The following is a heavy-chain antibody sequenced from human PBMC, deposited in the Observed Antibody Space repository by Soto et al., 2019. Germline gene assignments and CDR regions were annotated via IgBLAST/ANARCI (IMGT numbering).Heavy chain of an antibody. CDR2: ISPSDTTI. CDR3: ARLLYDSRDYVGY. D-gene: IGHD3-10*02. Sequence: EAQLVESGGTLVQPGGSLRLSCVASGFTFSSYSMNWVRQAPGKGLEWVAYISPSDTTIYYADSVKGRFTISRNGSKNSVSRKLTGLRVDAPALFSWARLLYDSRDYVGYWGQGTLVTVSA. CDR1: GFTFSSYS. J-gene: IGHJ4*02. V-gene: IGHV3-48*01.